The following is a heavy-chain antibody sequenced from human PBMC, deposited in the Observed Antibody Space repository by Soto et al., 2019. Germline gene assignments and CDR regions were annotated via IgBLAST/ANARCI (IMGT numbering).Heavy chain of an antibody. CDR2: IYYSGST. D-gene: IGHD6-6*01. J-gene: IGHJ6*02. CDR3: AREESSSSYGYYYYYGMDV. CDR1: GGSISSSSYY. Sequence: SETLSLTCTVSGGSISSSSYYWGWIRQPPGKGLEWIGSIYYSGSTYYNPSLKSRVTISVDTSKNQFSLKLSSVTAADTAVYYCAREESSSSYGYYYYYGMDVWGQGTTVTVSS. V-gene: IGHV4-39*02.